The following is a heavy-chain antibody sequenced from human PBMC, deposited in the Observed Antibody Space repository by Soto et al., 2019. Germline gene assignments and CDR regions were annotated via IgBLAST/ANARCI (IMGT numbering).Heavy chain of an antibody. J-gene: IGHJ4*02. V-gene: IGHV2-5*02. Sequence: QITLKESGPTVVTPTQTLTLTCTFSGFSLSTTAVGVGWFRQPPGKALEWLTLIYWDDDNHYSPSLQSRLSITKDTSKNQVVLTMPHMDPVDTATYYCAHGSGWLFDFWGQGTLVTVSS. CDR3: AHGSGWLFDF. CDR1: GFSLSTTAVG. D-gene: IGHD6-19*01. CDR2: IYWDDDN.